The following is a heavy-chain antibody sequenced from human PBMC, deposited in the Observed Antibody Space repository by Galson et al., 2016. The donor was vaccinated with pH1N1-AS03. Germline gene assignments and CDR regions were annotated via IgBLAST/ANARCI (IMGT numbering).Heavy chain of an antibody. V-gene: IGHV5-51*01. CDR1: GYSFISYW. Sequence: QSGAEVKKPGESLKISCKGSGYSFISYWIGWVRQMPGKGLELLGIIYPSDSDIRYSPSFQGQITIAVDKTITTAFLQWTNLKPPDTGMYYCARLPVSATDPLYYFDLWGQGTLVTVSS. D-gene: IGHD2-15*01. J-gene: IGHJ4*02. CDR3: ARLPVSATDPLYYFDL. CDR2: IYPSDSDI.